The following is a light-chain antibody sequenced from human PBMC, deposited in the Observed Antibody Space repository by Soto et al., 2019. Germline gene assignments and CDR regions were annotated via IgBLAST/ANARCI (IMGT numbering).Light chain of an antibody. V-gene: IGKV3-15*01. Sequence: EIVMTQSPATLSVSPGERATLSCRASQSVRSNLGWYQQKPGQAPRLLIYGASTRATGIPARFSGSGSGTEFTLTISSLQSEDFAVYYCQQYDNWPPITFGPGTKVDIK. CDR1: QSVRSN. CDR2: GAS. J-gene: IGKJ3*01. CDR3: QQYDNWPPIT.